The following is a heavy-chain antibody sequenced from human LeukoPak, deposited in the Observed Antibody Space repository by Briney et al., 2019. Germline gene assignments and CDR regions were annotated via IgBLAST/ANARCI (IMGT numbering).Heavy chain of an antibody. CDR1: GGTFSSYA. J-gene: IGHJ6*04. Sequence: GSSVKVSCKASGGTFSSYAISWVRQAPGQGLEWIGGIIPIFGTANYAQKFQGRVTITADESTSTAYMELSSLRSEDTAVYYCARALSTMVRGVYYYYGMDVWGKGTTVTVSS. V-gene: IGHV1-69*01. CDR2: IIPIFGTA. D-gene: IGHD3-10*01. CDR3: ARALSTMVRGVYYYYGMDV.